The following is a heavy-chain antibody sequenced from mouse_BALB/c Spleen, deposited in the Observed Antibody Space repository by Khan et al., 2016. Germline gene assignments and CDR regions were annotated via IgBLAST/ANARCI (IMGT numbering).Heavy chain of an antibody. J-gene: IGHJ4*01. CDR3: ARAGGSSYEYYDAMDY. Sequence: QVQLQQPGAELVRPGVSVKLSCKASGYTFTSYWMHWIKQRPEQGLERIGEINPSNGGTNYNEKFKSKATLTVEKSFSKAYMQLSSLTSEDPAVYSGARAGGSSYEYYDAMDYWGQGTSGTVSS. CDR2: INPSNGGT. D-gene: IGHD1-1*01. CDR1: GYTFTSYW. V-gene: IGHV1S81*02.